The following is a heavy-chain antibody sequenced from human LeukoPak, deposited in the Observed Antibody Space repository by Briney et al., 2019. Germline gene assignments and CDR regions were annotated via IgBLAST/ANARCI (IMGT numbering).Heavy chain of an antibody. CDR2: IYSGGST. J-gene: IGHJ4*02. V-gene: IGHV3-66*01. CDR1: GFTVSSNY. D-gene: IGHD2-21*02. Sequence: GGSLRLSCAASGFTVSSNYMSWVRQAPGKGLEWVSVIYSGGSTNYADSVKGRFTISRDNSKNTLSLQMNSLRAEDTALYYCARGFVLGAAKNYFDYWGQGALVTVSS. CDR3: ARGFVLGAAKNYFDY.